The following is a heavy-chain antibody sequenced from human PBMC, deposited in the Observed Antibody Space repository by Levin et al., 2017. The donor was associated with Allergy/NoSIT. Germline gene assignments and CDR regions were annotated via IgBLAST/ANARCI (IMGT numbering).Heavy chain of an antibody. V-gene: IGHV3-23*01. CDR2: IDGSGGDT. CDR3: ADPPSVC. J-gene: IGHJ4*02. CDR1: GFTFSNYA. Sequence: GGSLRLSCAASGFTFSNYAMSWVRQAPGKGLEWVSTIDGSGGDTYYADSVKGRFTISRDNSKNTVSLQMDSLRAEDTAVYYCADPPSVCWGQGTLVTDSS.